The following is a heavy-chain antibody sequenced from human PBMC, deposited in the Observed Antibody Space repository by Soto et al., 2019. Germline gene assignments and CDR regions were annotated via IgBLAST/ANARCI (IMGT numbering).Heavy chain of an antibody. CDR3: AMLNSGSYSYHGMDV. CDR1: GFTFSSYA. D-gene: IGHD1-26*01. J-gene: IGHJ6*02. Sequence: EVQLLESGGDLVQPGGSLRLSCAASGFTFSSYAMNWVRQAPGKGLEWVSAISGSGGNTFYADSVKGRFTISRDNSKNTLFLQMHSLRAEDTAIYYCAMLNSGSYSYHGMDVWGQGTTVTVSS. CDR2: ISGSGGNT. V-gene: IGHV3-23*01.